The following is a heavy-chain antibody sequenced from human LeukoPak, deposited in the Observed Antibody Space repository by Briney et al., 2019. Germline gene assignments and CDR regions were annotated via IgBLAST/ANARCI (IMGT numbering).Heavy chain of an antibody. CDR3: ARVGIGYCSGGSCYWGYYGMDV. V-gene: IGHV4-59*01. CDR1: GGSISSYY. Sequence: PSETLSLTCTVSGGSISSYYWSWIRQPPGKGLEWIGYIYYSGSTNYNPSLKSRVIISVDTSKNQFSLKLSSVTAADTAVYYCARVGIGYCSGGSCYWGYYGMDVWGQGTTVTVSS. J-gene: IGHJ6*02. CDR2: IYYSGST. D-gene: IGHD2-15*01.